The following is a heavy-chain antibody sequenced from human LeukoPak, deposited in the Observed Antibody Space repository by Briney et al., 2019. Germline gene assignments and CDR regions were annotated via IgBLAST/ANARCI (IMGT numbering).Heavy chain of an antibody. Sequence: ASVKVSCKASGYTFTSYGISWVRQAPGLGLEWMGWISAYNGNTNYAQKLQGRVTMTTDTSTSTAYMELRSLRSDDTAVYYCARDQGIVVVPAAQDYWGQGTLVTVSS. CDR3: ARDQGIVVVPAAQDY. CDR1: GYTFTSYG. D-gene: IGHD2-2*01. V-gene: IGHV1-18*01. J-gene: IGHJ4*02. CDR2: ISAYNGNT.